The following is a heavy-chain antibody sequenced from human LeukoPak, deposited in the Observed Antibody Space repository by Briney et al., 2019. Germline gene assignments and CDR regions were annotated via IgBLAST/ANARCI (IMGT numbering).Heavy chain of an antibody. D-gene: IGHD6-13*01. V-gene: IGHV6-1*01. Sequence: SQTLSLTCAISGDSVSSNSAAWNWIRQSPSRGLEWLGRTYYRSKWYNDYAVSVKSRITINPDTSKNQFSLQLNSVTPEDTAVYYCARGFVVAAPGNYYYYYMDVWGKGTTVTVSS. CDR3: ARGFVVAAPGNYYYYYMDV. J-gene: IGHJ6*03. CDR2: TYYRSKWYN. CDR1: GDSVSSNSAA.